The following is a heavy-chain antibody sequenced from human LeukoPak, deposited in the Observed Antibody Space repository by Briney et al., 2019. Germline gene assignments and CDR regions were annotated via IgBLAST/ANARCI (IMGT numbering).Heavy chain of an antibody. CDR2: ISGSGGDT. Sequence: GGSLRLSCAASGFTFSSYAMSWVRQAPEKGLEWVSGISGSGGDTYYADSVKGRFTISRDNSKNTLYLEMNSLRAEDTAVYYCAQREGYTSGGYWGQGTLVTVSS. CDR1: GFTFSSYA. CDR3: AQREGYTSGGY. V-gene: IGHV3-23*01. J-gene: IGHJ4*02. D-gene: IGHD5-18*01.